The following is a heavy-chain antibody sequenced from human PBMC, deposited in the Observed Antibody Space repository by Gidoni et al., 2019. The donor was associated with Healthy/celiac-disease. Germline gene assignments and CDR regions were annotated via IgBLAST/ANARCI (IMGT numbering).Heavy chain of an antibody. CDR3: ARCRIAAADWYFDL. CDR1: GGSISSGSYY. Sequence: QVQLQESRPGLVKPSQTLSLTRTVSGGSISSGSYYWSWIRQPAGKGLEWIGRIYTSGSTNYNPSLKSRVTISGDTSKNQFSLKLSSVTAADTAVYYCARCRIAAADWYFDLWGRGTLVTVSS. D-gene: IGHD6-13*01. CDR2: IYTSGST. J-gene: IGHJ2*01. V-gene: IGHV4-61*02.